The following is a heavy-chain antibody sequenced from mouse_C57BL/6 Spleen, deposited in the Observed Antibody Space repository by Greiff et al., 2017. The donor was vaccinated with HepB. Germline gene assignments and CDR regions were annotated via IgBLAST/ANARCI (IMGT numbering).Heavy chain of an antibody. Sequence: VQLQQPGAELVKPGASVKLSCKASGYTFTSYWMQWVKQRPGQGLEWIGEIDPSDSYTNYNQKFKGKATLTVDTSSSTAYMQLSSLTSEDSAVYYCAIGGSWFAYWGQGTLVTVSA. CDR3: AIGGSWFAY. CDR1: GYTFTSYW. V-gene: IGHV1-50*01. J-gene: IGHJ3*01. CDR2: IDPSDSYT. D-gene: IGHD1-1*02.